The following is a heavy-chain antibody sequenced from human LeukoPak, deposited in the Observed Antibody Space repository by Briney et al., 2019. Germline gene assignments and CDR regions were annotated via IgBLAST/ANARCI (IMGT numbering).Heavy chain of an antibody. J-gene: IGHJ4*02. CDR2: IYPGDSDT. CDR1: GYSFPSYW. D-gene: IGHD5-12*01. Sequence: GESLKISCKGSGYSFPSYWIGWVRQMPGKGLEWMGIIYPGDSDTRYSPSFQGQVTISADKSITTVSLQWSRLKASDSAIYYCARLDGGYGDYWGQGTLVTVSS. V-gene: IGHV5-51*01. CDR3: ARLDGGYGDY.